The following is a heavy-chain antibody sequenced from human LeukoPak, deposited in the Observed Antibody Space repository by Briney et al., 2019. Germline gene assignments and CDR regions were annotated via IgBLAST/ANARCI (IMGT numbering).Heavy chain of an antibody. V-gene: IGHV3-48*03. CDR1: GFTFSSYE. CDR3: AREPTPDGDPHYYYGMDV. Sequence: GGSLRLSCAASGFTFSSYEMNWVRQAPGKGLEWVSYISSSGSTIYYADSVKGRFTTSRDNAKNSLYLQMNSLRAEDTAVYYCAREPTPDGDPHYYYGMDVWGKGTTVTVSS. CDR2: ISSSGSTI. D-gene: IGHD4-17*01. J-gene: IGHJ6*04.